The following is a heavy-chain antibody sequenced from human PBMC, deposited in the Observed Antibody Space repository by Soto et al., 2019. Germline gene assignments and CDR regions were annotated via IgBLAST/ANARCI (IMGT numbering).Heavy chain of an antibody. Sequence: ESGGGLVQPGGSLRLSCAASGFTFSSYWMSWVRQAPGKGLEWVANIKQDGSEKYYVDSVKGRFTISRDNAKNSLYLQMNSLRAEDTAVYYCARGKTGIAAAGTNDYWGQGTLVTVSS. D-gene: IGHD6-13*01. V-gene: IGHV3-7*01. CDR3: ARGKTGIAAAGTNDY. J-gene: IGHJ4*02. CDR1: GFTFSSYW. CDR2: IKQDGSEK.